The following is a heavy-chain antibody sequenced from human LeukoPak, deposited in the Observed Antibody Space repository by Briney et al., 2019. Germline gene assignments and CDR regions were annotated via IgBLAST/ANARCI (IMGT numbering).Heavy chain of an antibody. CDR2: INSDGSSS. V-gene: IGHV3-74*01. J-gene: IGHJ4*02. D-gene: IGHD3-22*01. CDR1: GFIFSSYW. CDR3: ARDDSSAYPH. Sequence: GGSLRLSCAAFGFIFSSYWMHWVRQAPGKGLVWVSRINSDGSSSSYADSVQGRFTISRDNAKNTLFLQMNSLRAEDTAVYYCARDDSSAYPHWGQGTLVTVSS.